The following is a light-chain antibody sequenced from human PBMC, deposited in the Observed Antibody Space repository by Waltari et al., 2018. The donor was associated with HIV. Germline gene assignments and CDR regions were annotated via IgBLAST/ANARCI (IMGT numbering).Light chain of an antibody. J-gene: IGKJ1*01. Sequence: DIQLTQSPSSLPASVRDRVTITCRASQSISTSLNWYQHKPGEAPKLLFFEASRLHTVVPSRFSGSGSGTQFTLTISSLQPDDFATYYCQQAYRGRTFGQGTKVDIK. CDR1: QSISTS. CDR3: QQAYRGRT. CDR2: EAS. V-gene: IGKV1-39*01.